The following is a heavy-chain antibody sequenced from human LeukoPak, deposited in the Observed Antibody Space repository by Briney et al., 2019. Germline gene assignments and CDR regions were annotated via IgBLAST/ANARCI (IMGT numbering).Heavy chain of an antibody. CDR1: GFTFSSYA. J-gene: IGHJ5*02. D-gene: IGHD2-2*01. V-gene: IGHV3-23*01. Sequence: GASLRLSCAASGFTFSSYAMSWVRQAPGKGVEWVSSISGSGGSTYYADCVKGRFTISRDNSKNTLYLQMNSLRADDTAVYYCAKDLKYQLLSRWFDPWGQGTLVTVSS. CDR3: AKDLKYQLLSRWFDP. CDR2: ISGSGGST.